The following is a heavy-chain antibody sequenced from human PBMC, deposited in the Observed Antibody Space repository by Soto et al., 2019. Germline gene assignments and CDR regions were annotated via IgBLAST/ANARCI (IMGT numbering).Heavy chain of an antibody. CDR2: MNPNSGNT. CDR3: ATLPHCSSTSCYHYGMDV. D-gene: IGHD2-2*01. Sequence: QVQLVQSGAEVKKPGASVKVSCKASGYTFTSYDINWVRQATAQGLEWMGWMNPNSGNTGYAQKFEGRVTMTRNTSISTAYMELSSLRSEDTAVYYCATLPHCSSTSCYHYGMDVWGQGTTVTVSS. V-gene: IGHV1-8*01. CDR1: GYTFTSYD. J-gene: IGHJ6*02.